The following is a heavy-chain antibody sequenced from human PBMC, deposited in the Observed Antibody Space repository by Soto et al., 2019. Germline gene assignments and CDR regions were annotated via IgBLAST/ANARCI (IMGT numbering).Heavy chain of an antibody. J-gene: IGHJ4*02. CDR1: GGSISNFY. V-gene: IGHV4-59*12. D-gene: IGHD5-18*01. Sequence: TSETLSLTCTVSGGSISNFYWNWIRQPPGKGLEWIGYVDYSGTATYNPSLKSRVSMSVDTSKNQLSLKVTSVTAADTAMYYCARADTAMTTPFDYWGQGTPVTVSS. CDR3: ARADTAMTTPFDY. CDR2: VDYSGTA.